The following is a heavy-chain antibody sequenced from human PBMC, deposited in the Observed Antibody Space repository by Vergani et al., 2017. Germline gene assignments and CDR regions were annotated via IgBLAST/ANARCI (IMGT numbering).Heavy chain of an antibody. Sequence: QVQLVESGGGVVQPGMSLRLSCTSSGFTFSTYAMHWVRQAPGKGLEWVAIIYYDGSKKYYADSVKGRFTISRDNSRNTLDLLMSSLRAEDTAIYDCVREGSYCGSTTCRNPSYVYYYHMDVWGEGTTVTVSS. J-gene: IGHJ6*03. D-gene: IGHD2-21*01. CDR1: GFTFSTYA. CDR2: IYYDGSKK. CDR3: VREGSYCGSTTCRNPSYVYYYHMDV. V-gene: IGHV3-33*01.